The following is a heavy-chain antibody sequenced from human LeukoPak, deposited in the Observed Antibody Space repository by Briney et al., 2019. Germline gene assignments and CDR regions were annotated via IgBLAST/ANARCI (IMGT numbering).Heavy chain of an antibody. CDR1: GDSISSSNYY. J-gene: IGHJ4*02. Sequence: SETLSLTCTVSGDSISSSNYYWDRIRQPPGKGLEWIASIFYSGGTYSNPSLKSRVTISVDTSKNQFSLKLTSVTAADTAVYYCARRFPYRRDSFDYWGQGTLVTVSS. CDR2: IFYSGGT. V-gene: IGHV4-39*01. CDR3: ARRFPYRRDSFDY. D-gene: IGHD3-16*02.